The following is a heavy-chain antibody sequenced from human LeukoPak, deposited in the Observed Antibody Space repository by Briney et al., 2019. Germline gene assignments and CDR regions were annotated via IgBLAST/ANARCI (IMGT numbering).Heavy chain of an antibody. CDR2: ISSSSSYI. J-gene: IGHJ4*02. V-gene: IGHV3-21*01. CDR3: ARDLYGDPKSRGY. CDR1: GFTFSSYA. D-gene: IGHD4-17*01. Sequence: GGSLRLSCAASGFTFSSYAMSWVRQAPGKGLEWVSSISSSSSYIYYADSVKGRFTISRDNAKNSLYLQMNSLRAEDTAVYYCARDLYGDPKSRGYWGQGTLVTVSS.